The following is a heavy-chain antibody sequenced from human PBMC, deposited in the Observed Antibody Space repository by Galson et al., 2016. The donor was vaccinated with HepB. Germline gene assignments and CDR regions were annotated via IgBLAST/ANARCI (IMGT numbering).Heavy chain of an antibody. CDR3: ATAGAGGSAYDGGSAFDI. CDR2: ITHSSEKT. D-gene: IGHD5-12*01. Sequence: SLRLSCAASGFSFSTYGVSWVRQAPGKGLEWVSLITHSSEKTYYADSVRGRFTIPRDTAKNMLYLQMNSLRFQDTAVYYCATAGAGGSAYDGGSAFDIWGQGTVVTVSS. CDR1: GFSFSTYG. V-gene: IGHV3-23*01. J-gene: IGHJ3*02.